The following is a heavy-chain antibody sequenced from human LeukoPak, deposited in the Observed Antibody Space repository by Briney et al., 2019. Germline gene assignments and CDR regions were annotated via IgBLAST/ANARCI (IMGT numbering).Heavy chain of an antibody. J-gene: IGHJ5*02. D-gene: IGHD3-22*01. CDR2: IKQDGSEK. V-gene: IGHV3-7*01. CDR3: ARITFYYGSSGYLGWFDP. Sequence: GSLRLSCAASGFTFSNYWMSWVRQAPGKGLEWVANIKQDGSEKHYVDSVKGRFTISRDNAKNSLSLQMNSLRAEDTAVYYCARITFYYGSSGYLGWFDPWGQGTLVTVSS. CDR1: GFTFSNYW.